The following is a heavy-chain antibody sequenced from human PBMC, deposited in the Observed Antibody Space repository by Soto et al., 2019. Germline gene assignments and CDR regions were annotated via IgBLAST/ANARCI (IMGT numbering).Heavy chain of an antibody. V-gene: IGHV3-30*18. CDR1: GFTFSSYG. CDR2: ISYDGSNK. CDR3: AKDTGLRNRYDSSGCPDY. D-gene: IGHD6-19*01. J-gene: IGHJ4*01. Sequence: QVQLVESGGGVVQPGRSLRLSCAASGFTFSSYGMHWVRQAPGKGLEWVAVISYDGSNKYYADSVKGRFTISRDNSKNTLYLQMNILRAEDTDVYYCAKDTGLRNRYDSSGCPDYWGHRTLVTVSS.